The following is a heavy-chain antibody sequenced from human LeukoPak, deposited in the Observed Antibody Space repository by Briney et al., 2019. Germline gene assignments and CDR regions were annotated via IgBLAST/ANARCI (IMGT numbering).Heavy chain of an antibody. CDR3: AREDSSGYDY. CDR1: GFTFSSYS. Sequence: GGSLRLSCAASGFTFSSYSMNWVRQAPGKGLEWVSSISSRSSYIYYADSVKGRFTISRDNAKNSLYLQMNSLRAEDTAVYYCAREDSSGYDYWGQGTLVTVSS. J-gene: IGHJ4*02. CDR2: ISSRSSYI. D-gene: IGHD3-22*01. V-gene: IGHV3-21*01.